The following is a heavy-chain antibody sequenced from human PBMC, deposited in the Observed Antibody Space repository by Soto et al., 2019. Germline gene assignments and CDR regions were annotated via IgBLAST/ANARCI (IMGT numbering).Heavy chain of an antibody. CDR1: GYPFANHY. CDR3: AKIEGSASSTGD. D-gene: IGHD6-6*01. Sequence: QVQVVQSGPEVRIPGASVKVSCKTSGYPFANHYVHWVRQAPGKGLEWLGRINPKRGDTVYAQQFRARVTLTMDISITTVYMELSRLTPDDTAVYSCAKIEGSASSTGDWGPGTLVTFSS. V-gene: IGHV1-2*06. CDR2: INPKRGDT. J-gene: IGHJ4*02.